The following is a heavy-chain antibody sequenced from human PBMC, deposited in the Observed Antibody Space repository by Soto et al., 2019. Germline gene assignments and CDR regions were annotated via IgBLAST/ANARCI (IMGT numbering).Heavy chain of an antibody. Sequence: QVQLQESGPGLVKPSETLSLTCTVSGDSIGSGRHYWTWIRQYPGKGLEWIGYIYYTGATYHNPYLKSRISISVDTSNNQFYLKVSSVTVADQAVYYCARDDSSYGKVDFWGQGTLVTVSS. CDR3: ARDDSSYGKVDF. CDR1: GDSIGSGRHY. D-gene: IGHD1-26*01. CDR2: IYYTGAT. J-gene: IGHJ4*02. V-gene: IGHV4-31*03.